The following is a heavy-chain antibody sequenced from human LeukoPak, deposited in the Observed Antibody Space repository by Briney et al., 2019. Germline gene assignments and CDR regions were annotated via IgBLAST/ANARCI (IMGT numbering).Heavy chain of an antibody. CDR3: ARGTGWYYP. CDR1: GASMSNFC. D-gene: IGHD1-1*01. CDR2: ICYSGAT. J-gene: IGHJ5*02. Sequence: SETLSLTCSVSGASMSNFCCTWIRQPPGKGLEWIGYICYSGATNYTPSLKSRVTMSVDTSNNNFFLSLSDVTAADTAIYSCARGTGWYYPWGQGTLVTVSS. V-gene: IGHV4-59*01.